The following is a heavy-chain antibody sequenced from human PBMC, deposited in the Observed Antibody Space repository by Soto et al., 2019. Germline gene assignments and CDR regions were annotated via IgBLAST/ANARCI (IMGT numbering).Heavy chain of an antibody. V-gene: IGHV1-69*13. Sequence: GASVKVSCKASGGTFSCYAISWVRQAPGQGLEWMGGIIPIFGTANYAQKFQGRVTITADESTSTAYMELSSLRSEDTAVYYCARDLSDFDSSGYYPSPTVYWGQGTLVTVSS. D-gene: IGHD3-22*01. CDR1: GGTFSCYA. J-gene: IGHJ4*02. CDR2: IIPIFGTA. CDR3: ARDLSDFDSSGYYPSPTVY.